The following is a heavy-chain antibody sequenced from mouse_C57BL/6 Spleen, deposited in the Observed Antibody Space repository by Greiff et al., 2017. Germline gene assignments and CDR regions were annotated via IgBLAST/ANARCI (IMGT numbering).Heavy chain of an antibody. CDR2: ISSGSSTI. J-gene: IGHJ2*01. D-gene: IGHD1-1*01. V-gene: IGHV5-17*01. CDR1: GFTFSDYG. Sequence: EVMLVESGGGLVKPGGSLKLSCAASGFTFSDYGMHWVRQAPEKGLEWVAYISSGSSTIYYADTVKGRFTISRDNAKNTLFLQMTSLRSEDTAMYYCARGYGSYFDYWGQGTTLTVSS. CDR3: ARGYGSYFDY.